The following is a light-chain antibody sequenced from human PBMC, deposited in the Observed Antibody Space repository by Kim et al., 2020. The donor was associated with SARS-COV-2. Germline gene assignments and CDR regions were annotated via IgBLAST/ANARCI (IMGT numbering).Light chain of an antibody. CDR2: EDN. CDR3: HSYDSTSHV. Sequence: GKTVTISCTRSRGSIASYFVQWCQQRPGSAPTILIYEDNQRPSGVPDRFSGSIDSSSNSASLTISGLRTEDEADYDCHSYDSTSHVFGGGTQLTVL. CDR1: RGSIASYF. V-gene: IGLV6-57*03. J-gene: IGLJ3*02.